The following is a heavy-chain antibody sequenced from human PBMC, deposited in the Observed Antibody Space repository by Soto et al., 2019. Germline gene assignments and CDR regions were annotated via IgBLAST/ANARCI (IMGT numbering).Heavy chain of an antibody. CDR1: GFIFATHT. D-gene: IGHD4-4*01. CDR3: VKEGISNYNEYFDY. J-gene: IGHJ4*02. Sequence: VQLVESGGGLVKPGGSLRLSCAVSGFIFATHTINWVRQAPGKGLEWVSSITGSGIYTRYSDSVKGRFTISRDNAKASLYLQMNSLGAEDTAVYYCVKEGISNYNEYFDYWGQGTLVTVSS. CDR2: ITGSGIYT. V-gene: IGHV3-21*02.